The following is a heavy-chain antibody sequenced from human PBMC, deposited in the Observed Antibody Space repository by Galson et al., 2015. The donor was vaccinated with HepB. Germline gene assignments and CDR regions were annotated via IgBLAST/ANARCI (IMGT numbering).Heavy chain of an antibody. V-gene: IGHV4-34*01. CDR3: AIRAYYDSSGYYSDFDY. D-gene: IGHD3-22*01. Sequence: SATLSLTCAVYGGSFSGYYWGWIRQPPGKGLEWIGEINHSGSTSYNPSLKSRVTISVDTSKNQFSLKLSSVTAADTAVYYCAIRAYYDSSGYYSDFDYWGQGTLVTVSP. CDR2: INHSGST. J-gene: IGHJ4*02. CDR1: GGSFSGYY.